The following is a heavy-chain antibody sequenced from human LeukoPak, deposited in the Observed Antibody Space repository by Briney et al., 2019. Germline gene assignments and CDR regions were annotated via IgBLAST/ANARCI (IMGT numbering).Heavy chain of an antibody. CDR2: IRYDGSNK. V-gene: IGHV3-30*02. CDR1: GFTFSSYG. Sequence: PGGSLRLSCAASGFTFSSYGMHWVRQAPGKGLEWVAFIRYDGSNKYYADSVKGRFTISRDNSKNTLYLQMNSLRAEDTAVYYCAKTSRITIFGVVIPLDYSGQGTLVTVSS. D-gene: IGHD3-3*01. CDR3: AKTSRITIFGVVIPLDY. J-gene: IGHJ4*02.